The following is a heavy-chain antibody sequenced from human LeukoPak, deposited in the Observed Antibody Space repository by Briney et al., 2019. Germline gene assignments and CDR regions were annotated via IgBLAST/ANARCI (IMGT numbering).Heavy chain of an antibody. V-gene: IGHV3-30*02. J-gene: IGHJ4*02. CDR2: LRYDGSNK. D-gene: IGHD3-3*01. Sequence: GGSLRLSCVASEFSPTNFWMTWVRQAPGKGLEWVAFLRYDGSNKYYADSVKGRFTISRDNSKNTLYLQMNSLRAEDTAVYYCAKAPHDFWYGGDCWGQGTLVTVSS. CDR1: EFSPTNFW. CDR3: AKAPHDFWYGGDC.